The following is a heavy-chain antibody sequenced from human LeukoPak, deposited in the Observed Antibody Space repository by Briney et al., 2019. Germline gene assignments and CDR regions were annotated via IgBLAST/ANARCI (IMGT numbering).Heavy chain of an antibody. J-gene: IGHJ4*02. CDR1: GFTFSSYS. Sequence: PGGSLRLSCAASGFTFSSYSMNWVRQAPGKRLEWVSYISSSSSTIYYADSAKGRFTISRDNAKNSLYLQMNSLRAEDTAVYYCARIGRYFDWLLPFDYRGQGTLVTVSS. CDR2: ISSSSSTI. CDR3: ARIGRYFDWLLPFDY. D-gene: IGHD3-9*01. V-gene: IGHV3-48*01.